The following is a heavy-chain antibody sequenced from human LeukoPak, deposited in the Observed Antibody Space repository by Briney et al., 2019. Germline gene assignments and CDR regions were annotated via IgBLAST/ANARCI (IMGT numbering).Heavy chain of an antibody. CDR2: ISSSGSTI. J-gene: IGHJ6*02. Sequence: GGSLRLSCAASGFTLSDYYMSWIRQAPGKGLEWVSYISSSGSTIYYADSVKGRFTISRDNAKNSLYLQMNSLRAEDTAVYYCARDPIVVVPAAIIRYGMDVWGQGTTVTVSS. D-gene: IGHD2-2*01. CDR3: ARDPIVVVPAAIIRYGMDV. CDR1: GFTLSDYY. V-gene: IGHV3-11*04.